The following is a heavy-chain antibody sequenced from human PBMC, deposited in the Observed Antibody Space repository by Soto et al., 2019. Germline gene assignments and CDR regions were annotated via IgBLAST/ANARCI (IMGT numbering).Heavy chain of an antibody. J-gene: IGHJ6*02. CDR3: ARSEYCGGDCYPGRYYYYYGMDV. CDR2: IYYSGST. CDR1: GGSISSYY. Sequence: TSETLSLTCTVSGGSISSYYWSWIRQPPGKGLEWIGYIYYSGSTNYNPSLKSRVTISVDTSKNQFSLKLSSVTAADTAVYYCARSEYCGGDCYPGRYYYYYGMDVWSQGTTVTVSS. D-gene: IGHD2-21*02. V-gene: IGHV4-59*08.